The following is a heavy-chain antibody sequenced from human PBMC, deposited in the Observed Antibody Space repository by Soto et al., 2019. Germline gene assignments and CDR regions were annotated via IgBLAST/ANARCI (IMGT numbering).Heavy chain of an antibody. Sequence: EGSLRLSCAASGFTFRNYAMNWVRQAPGKGLEWVSAISGVDGYSSYTDSVKGRFTISRDDSDNTLYLQMNSLRVEDTAVYYFARERRYRNYNYHFSALVDGGQGATV. CDR3: ARERRYRNYNYHFSALVD. CDR1: GFTFRNYA. J-gene: IGHJ6*01. CDR2: ISGVDGYS. D-gene: IGHD4-4*01. V-gene: IGHV3-23*01.